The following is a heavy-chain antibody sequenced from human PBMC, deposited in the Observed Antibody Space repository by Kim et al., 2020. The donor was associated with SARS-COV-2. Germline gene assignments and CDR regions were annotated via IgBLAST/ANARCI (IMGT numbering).Heavy chain of an antibody. J-gene: IGHJ4*02. D-gene: IGHD4-17*01. CDR3: ARGLMGDYGDYVVDY. Sequence: ASVKVSCKASGYTFTSYGISWVRQAPGQGLEWMGWISAYNGNTNYAQKLQGRVTMTTDTSTSTAYMELRSLRSDDTAVYYCARGLMGDYGDYVVDYWGQGTLVTVSS. CDR2: ISAYNGNT. V-gene: IGHV1-18*01. CDR1: GYTFTSYG.